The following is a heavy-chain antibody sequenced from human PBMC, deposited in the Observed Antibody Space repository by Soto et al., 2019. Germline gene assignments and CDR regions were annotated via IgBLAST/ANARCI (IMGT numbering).Heavy chain of an antibody. D-gene: IGHD2-2*01. V-gene: IGHV3-23*01. CDR1: GFTFSSYA. CDR2: ISDSGGST. CDR3: AKDLTSTSRTPEL. J-gene: IGHJ4*02. Sequence: GGSLRLSCGASGFTFSSYAMSWVRQAPGKGLEWVSAISDSGGSTYYADSMKGRFTIARDNSKNTLYLQMNSLRAEDTAIYYCAKDLTSTSRTPELWGQGTLVTVSS.